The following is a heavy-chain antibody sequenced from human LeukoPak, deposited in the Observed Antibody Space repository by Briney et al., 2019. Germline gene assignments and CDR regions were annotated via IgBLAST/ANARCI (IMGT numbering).Heavy chain of an antibody. D-gene: IGHD2-2*01. CDR1: GFTFGDYA. CDR2: IRSKAYGVTT. CDR3: TRGRCSSTSCYSYFDY. V-gene: IGHV3-49*04. J-gene: IGHJ4*02. Sequence: GGSLRLSCTASGFTFGDYAMSWVRQAPGKGLEWVGFIRSKAYGVTTEYAASVKGRFTISRDDSKSIAYLQMNSLKTEDTAVYYCTRGRCSSTSCYSYFDYWGQGTLVTVSS.